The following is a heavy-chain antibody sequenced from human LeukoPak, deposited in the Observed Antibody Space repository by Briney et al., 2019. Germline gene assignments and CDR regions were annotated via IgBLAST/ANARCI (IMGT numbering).Heavy chain of an antibody. V-gene: IGHV3-7*01. CDR3: ADFDKG. CDR1: GFTFSDCW. Sequence: PGGSLRLSCAVSGFTFSDCWMTWVRQAPGKGLEWVATINRGGSETYYVDSVKGRFTISRDDARNSLYLQMNGLRAEDAAVYFSADFDKGWGQGTLVTVSS. CDR2: INRGGSET. J-gene: IGHJ4*02.